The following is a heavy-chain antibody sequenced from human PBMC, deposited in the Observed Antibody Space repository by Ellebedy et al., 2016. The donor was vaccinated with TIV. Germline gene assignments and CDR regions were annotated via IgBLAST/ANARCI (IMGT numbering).Heavy chain of an antibody. J-gene: IGHJ6*02. D-gene: IGHD3-10*01. CDR3: ARDKEGSMDV. Sequence: GESLKISCAASGFSFSDWYMDWVRQAPGKGLEWVGLIRKKSNSYTTEYAASVQGRFTISRDYSKNSLYLQMNSLETEDTAVYYCARDKEGSMDVWGQGTTVTVSS. CDR1: GFSFSDWY. V-gene: IGHV3-72*01. CDR2: IRKKSNSYTT.